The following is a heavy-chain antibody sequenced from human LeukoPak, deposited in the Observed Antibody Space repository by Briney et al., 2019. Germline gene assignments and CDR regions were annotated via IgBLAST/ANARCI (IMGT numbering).Heavy chain of an antibody. CDR2: IYYSGST. Sequence: SETLSLTCIVSGGSISSISSNNYHWGWIRQPPGKGLEWIGSIYYSGSTYYNPSLKSRVTISVDTSKNQFSLKLSSVTAADTAVYYCARAPVFGYSYGYTGRYYFDYWGQGTLVTVSS. D-gene: IGHD5-18*01. J-gene: IGHJ4*02. V-gene: IGHV4-39*07. CDR3: ARAPVFGYSYGYTGRYYFDY. CDR1: GGSISSISSNNYH.